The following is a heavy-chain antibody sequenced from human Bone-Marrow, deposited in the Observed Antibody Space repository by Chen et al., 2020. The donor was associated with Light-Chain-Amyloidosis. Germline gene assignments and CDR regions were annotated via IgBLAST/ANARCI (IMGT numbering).Heavy chain of an antibody. CDR2: IYSGGST. D-gene: IGHD5-18*01. Sequence: EVQLVETGGGLIQPGGSLRLSCAASGFTVSSNYLSWVRQAPGKGLEWVSVIYSGGSTYDADFVKGRFTISRDSSKNTVYLQMNSLRAEDTALYYCATEGRDPGYSYGYLNYWGQGTLVTVSS. J-gene: IGHJ4*02. CDR1: GFTVSSNY. CDR3: ATEGRDPGYSYGYLNY. V-gene: IGHV3-53*02.